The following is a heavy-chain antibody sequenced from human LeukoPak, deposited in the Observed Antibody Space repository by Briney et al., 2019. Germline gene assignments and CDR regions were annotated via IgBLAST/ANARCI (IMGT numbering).Heavy chain of an antibody. Sequence: SETLSLTCTVSGGYISSYYWSWIRQPPGKGLEWIGNIHYSGSTNYNPSLKSRLTISLDTSENQFSLKLSSVTAADTAVYYCARVSYSSGWYGIFDYWGQGTLVTVSS. CDR2: IHYSGST. J-gene: IGHJ4*02. V-gene: IGHV4-59*12. CDR1: GGYISSYY. CDR3: ARVSYSSGWYGIFDY. D-gene: IGHD6-19*01.